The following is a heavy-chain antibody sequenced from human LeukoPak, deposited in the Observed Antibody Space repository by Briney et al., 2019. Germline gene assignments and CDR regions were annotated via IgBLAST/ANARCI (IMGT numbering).Heavy chain of an antibody. D-gene: IGHD3-22*01. CDR3: AKAPPYYSDSSGYFQH. J-gene: IGHJ1*01. CDR1: GFTFSNYE. V-gene: IGHV3-48*03. Sequence: GGSLRLSCAASGFTFSNYEMHWVRRAPGKGLEWVSYISSGGSTVYYADSVKGRFTISRDNAKNSLYLQMNNLRPDDTAFYYCAKAPPYYSDSSGYFQHWGQGTLVTVSS. CDR2: ISSGGSTV.